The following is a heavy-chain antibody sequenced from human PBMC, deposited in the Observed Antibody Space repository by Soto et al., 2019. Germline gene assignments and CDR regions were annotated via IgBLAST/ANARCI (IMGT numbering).Heavy chain of an antibody. V-gene: IGHV1-18*01. CDR2: INAYNGRT. Sequence: QVQLVQSGAEVKKPGASVRVSCEAYGYTFTTYAIPWVRQAPGQGLEWMGWINAYNGRTNYAQNLQGRVTLTTYTSPDTAYMELRNLRSDDTAVYSCARDAETYSSGWYPNYDYWGQGTLVTVSS. D-gene: IGHD6-19*01. J-gene: IGHJ4*02. CDR3: ARDAETYSSGWYPNYDY. CDR1: GYTFTTYA.